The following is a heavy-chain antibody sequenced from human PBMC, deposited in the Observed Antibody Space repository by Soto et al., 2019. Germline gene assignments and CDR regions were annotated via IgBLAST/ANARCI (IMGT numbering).Heavy chain of an antibody. D-gene: IGHD2-21*01. CDR1: GYTFTGYY. CDR2: INPNSGGT. Sequence: QVQLVQSGAEVKKPGASVKVSCKASGYTFTGYYMHWVRQAPGQGLEGMGWINPNSGGTNYAQKFQVRVTMTRDTSISTAYMELSRLRSDDRAVYYCARGLIRALRGVWFDPWGQGTLVTVSS. J-gene: IGHJ5*02. V-gene: IGHV1-2*02. CDR3: ARGLIRALRGVWFDP.